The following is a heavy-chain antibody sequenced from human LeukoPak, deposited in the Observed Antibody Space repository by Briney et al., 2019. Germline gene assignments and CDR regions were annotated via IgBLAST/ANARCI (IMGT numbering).Heavy chain of an antibody. CDR3: ARDRKYYDSTGQEAFDI. CDR1: GGSISSDGYY. V-gene: IGHV4-31*03. J-gene: IGHJ3*02. D-gene: IGHD3-22*01. CDR2: IYYSGST. Sequence: SQTLSLTCTVSGGSISSDGYYWSWIRQHPGKGLEWIGYIYYSGSTYYNPSLKSRVTISVDTSKNQFSLKLSSVTAADTAVYYCARDRKYYDSTGQEAFDIWGQGTMVTVSS.